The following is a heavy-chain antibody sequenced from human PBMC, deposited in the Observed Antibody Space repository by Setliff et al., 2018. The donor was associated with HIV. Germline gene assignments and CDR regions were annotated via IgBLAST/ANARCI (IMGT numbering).Heavy chain of an antibody. V-gene: IGHV1-45*02. CDR3: ARSSRANEAFDV. CDR1: GGTFKSYA. CDR2: FTPFNDNT. Sequence: SVKVSCKASGGTFKSYAISWVRQAPGQALEWMGWFTPFNDNTNYAQKYRGRISITRDRSMSTAYMELSSLRSEDTGMYYCARSSRANEAFDVWGQGTMVTVSS. J-gene: IGHJ3*01.